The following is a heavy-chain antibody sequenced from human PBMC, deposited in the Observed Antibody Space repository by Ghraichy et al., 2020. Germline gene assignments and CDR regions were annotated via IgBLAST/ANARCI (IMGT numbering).Heavy chain of an antibody. CDR3: ARGSKVVRFYYYDGMDV. J-gene: IGHJ6*04. V-gene: IGHV3-48*02. CDR2: ITGSGRYI. CDR1: GFTPCSYS. Sequence: GGSLRLSCVGSGFTPCSYSVNWVRQSPGKGLEWGSYITGSGRYISYADSVKGRFTISRDNAQNSLYLQMNSLRDEDTAVYYCARGSKVVRFYYYDGMDVWGKGTTVTVSS. D-gene: IGHD4-23*01.